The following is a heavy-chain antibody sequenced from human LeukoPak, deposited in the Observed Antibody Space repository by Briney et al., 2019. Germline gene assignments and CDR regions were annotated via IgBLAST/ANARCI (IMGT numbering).Heavy chain of an antibody. CDR3: ARLPSNYDLWSGYHYSFDY. CDR2: SYPGDSDT. J-gene: IGHJ4*02. CDR1: GYSFTSYW. V-gene: IGHV5-51*01. Sequence: LGESLKISCKGAGYSFTSYWICWVRPMPGKGREGMGISYPGDSDTKYSPSFQGQVTISADKSINTAYLQWSSLKAADTAMYYCARLPSNYDLWSGYHYSFDYSGQGTLVTASS. D-gene: IGHD3-3*01.